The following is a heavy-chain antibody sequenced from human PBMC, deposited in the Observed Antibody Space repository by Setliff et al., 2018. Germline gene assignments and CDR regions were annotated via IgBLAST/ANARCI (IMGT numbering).Heavy chain of an antibody. CDR2: IYYSGST. J-gene: IGHJ6*02. Sequence: SETLSLTCTVSGGPISSGDYYWSWIRQPPGKGLEWIGYIYYSGSTYYNPSLKSRVTISVDTSKNQFSLKLSSVTAADTAVYYCARGGEGALGIPYYGMDVWGQGTTVTV. CDR3: ARGGEGALGIPYYGMDV. D-gene: IGHD2-21*01. V-gene: IGHV4-30-4*08. CDR1: GGPISSGDYY.